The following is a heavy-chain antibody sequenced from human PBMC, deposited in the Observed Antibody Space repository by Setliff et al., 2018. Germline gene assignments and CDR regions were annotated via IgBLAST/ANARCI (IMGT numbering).Heavy chain of an antibody. Sequence: GASVKVSCKASGYSFTNYYIHWVRQAPGQGLEWMGRIIPIFGTANYAQKFQGRVTITADESTSTAYMELSSLRSEDTAVYYCASSRDYNFWSGYYSPLDYWGQGTLVTVSS. V-gene: IGHV1-69*13. CDR1: GYSFTNYY. CDR3: ASSRDYNFWSGYYSPLDY. D-gene: IGHD3-3*01. CDR2: IIPIFGTA. J-gene: IGHJ4*02.